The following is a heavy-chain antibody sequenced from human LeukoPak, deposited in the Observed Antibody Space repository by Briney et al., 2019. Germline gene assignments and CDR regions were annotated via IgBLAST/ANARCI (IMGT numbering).Heavy chain of an antibody. CDR3: ARDLQGYSYGYDAFDI. J-gene: IGHJ3*02. CDR1: GFTFSSYS. Sequence: GGSLRLSCAASGFTFSSYSMNCVRHAPGKGLEWVSSISSSSSYIYYADSVKGRFTISRDNAKNSLYLQMNSLRAEDTAVYYCARDLQGYSYGYDAFDIWGQGTMVTVSS. D-gene: IGHD5-18*01. CDR2: ISSSSSYI. V-gene: IGHV3-21*01.